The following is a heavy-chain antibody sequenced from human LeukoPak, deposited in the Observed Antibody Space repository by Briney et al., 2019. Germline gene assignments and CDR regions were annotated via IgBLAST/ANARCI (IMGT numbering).Heavy chain of an antibody. CDR1: GFTFSSYE. J-gene: IGHJ3*02. V-gene: IGHV3-48*03. Sequence: GGSLRLSCAASGFTFSSYEMNWVRQAPGKGLEWVSYISSSGSTIYYADSVKGRFTISRDNAKNSLYLQMNGLRAEDTAVYYCARATYQGESDAFDIWGQGTMVTVSS. CDR2: ISSSGSTI. D-gene: IGHD3-10*01. CDR3: ARATYQGESDAFDI.